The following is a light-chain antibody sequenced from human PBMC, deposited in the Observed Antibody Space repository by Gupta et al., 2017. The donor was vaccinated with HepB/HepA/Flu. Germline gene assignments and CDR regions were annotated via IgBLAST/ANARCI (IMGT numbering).Light chain of an antibody. V-gene: IGLV3-19*01. CDR2: GKN. CDR3: NSPDSSGNQLRV. Sequence: SSELTQDPAVSVALGQTVRITCQGDSLRSYYASWYQQKPGQAPVLVIYGKNNRPSGIPDRFSGSSSGNTASLTITXAXAEDEAXYYCNSPDSSGNQLRVFGGGTKLTVL. CDR1: SLRSYY. J-gene: IGLJ2*01.